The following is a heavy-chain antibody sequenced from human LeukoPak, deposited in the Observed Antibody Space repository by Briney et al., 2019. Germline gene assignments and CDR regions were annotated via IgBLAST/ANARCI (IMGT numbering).Heavy chain of an antibody. D-gene: IGHD3-9*01. CDR1: GGTFSSYA. V-gene: IGHV1-69*05. Sequence: SVKVSCKASGGTFSSYAISWVRQAPGQGLEWMGGIIPIFGTANYAQKFQGRVTITTDESTSTAYMELSSLRSEDTAVYYCAREIDYDILTGYYRGYWFDPWGQGTLVTVSS. CDR3: AREIDYDILTGYYRGYWFDP. CDR2: IIPIFGTA. J-gene: IGHJ5*02.